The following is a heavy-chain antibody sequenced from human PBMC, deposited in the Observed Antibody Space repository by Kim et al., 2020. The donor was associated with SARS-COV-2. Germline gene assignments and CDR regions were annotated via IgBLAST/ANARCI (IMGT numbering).Heavy chain of an antibody. CDR1: GYTFTSYA. CDR3: AREGLLWFGELFLEYWFDP. V-gene: IGHV1-3*01. Sequence: ASVKVSCKASGYTFTSYAMHWVRQAPGQRLEWMGWINAGNGNTKYSQKFQGRVTITRDTSASTAYMELSSLRSEDTAVYYCAREGLLWFGELFLEYWFDPWGQGTLVTVSS. CDR2: INAGNGNT. J-gene: IGHJ5*02. D-gene: IGHD3-10*01.